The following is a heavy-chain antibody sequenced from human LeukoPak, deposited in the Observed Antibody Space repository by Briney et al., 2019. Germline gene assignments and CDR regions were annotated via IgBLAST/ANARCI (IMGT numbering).Heavy chain of an antibody. J-gene: IGHJ6*03. Sequence: SETLSLTCTVSGGSISSGSYYWSWIRQPAGKGLEWIGRIYTSGSTNYNPSLKSRVTISVDTSKNQFSLKLSSVTAADTAVYYCARAGYYYMDVWGKGTTVTISS. CDR3: ARAGYYYMDV. V-gene: IGHV4-61*02. CDR2: IYTSGST. CDR1: GGSISSGSYY.